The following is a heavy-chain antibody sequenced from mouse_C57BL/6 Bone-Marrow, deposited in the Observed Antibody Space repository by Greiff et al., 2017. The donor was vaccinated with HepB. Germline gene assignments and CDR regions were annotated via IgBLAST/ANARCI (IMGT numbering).Heavy chain of an antibody. D-gene: IGHD3-2*02. CDR2: IYPGSGNT. Sequence: QVQLKESGAELVRPGASVKLSCKASGYTFTDYYINWVKQRPGQGLEWIARIYPGSGNTYYNEKFKGKATLTAEKSSSTAYMQLSSLTSEDSAVYVCARSGVDYWGQGTSVTVSS. CDR3: ARSGVDY. V-gene: IGHV1-76*01. CDR1: GYTFTDYY. J-gene: IGHJ4*01.